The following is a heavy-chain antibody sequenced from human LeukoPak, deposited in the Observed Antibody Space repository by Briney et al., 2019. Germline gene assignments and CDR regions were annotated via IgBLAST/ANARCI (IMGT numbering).Heavy chain of an antibody. Sequence: TGGSLRLSCAASGFTFSSYWMSWVRQAPGKGLEWVANIKQDGSEKYYVDSVKGRFTISRDSAKNSLYLQMNSLRAEDTAVYYCARERDTAMVRSGAFDIWGQGTMVTVSS. CDR3: ARERDTAMVRSGAFDI. D-gene: IGHD5-18*01. J-gene: IGHJ3*02. CDR2: IKQDGSEK. V-gene: IGHV3-7*03. CDR1: GFTFSSYW.